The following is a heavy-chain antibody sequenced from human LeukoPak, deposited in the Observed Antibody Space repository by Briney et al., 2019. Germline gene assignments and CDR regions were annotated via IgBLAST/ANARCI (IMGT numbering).Heavy chain of an antibody. CDR1: GGTFSSYA. Sequence: GASVKVSCKASGGTFSSYAISWVRQAPGQGLEWMGGIIPIFGTANYAQKFQGRVTITTDESTSTAYMELSSLRSEDTAVYYCAGLHYSSIAATRDYWGQETLVTVSS. D-gene: IGHD6-6*01. CDR2: IIPIFGTA. CDR3: AGLHYSSIAATRDY. V-gene: IGHV1-69*05. J-gene: IGHJ4*02.